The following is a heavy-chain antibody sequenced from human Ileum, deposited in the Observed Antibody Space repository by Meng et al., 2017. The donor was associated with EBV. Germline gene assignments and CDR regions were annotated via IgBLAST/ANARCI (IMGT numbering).Heavy chain of an antibody. Sequence: VESGGGVVQRGRFLVRFCAASGFVISTSSIHGRRQAEGKGLEVAAVISYDGSNKYYADYVKGRFTISRDNSKNTLYLQMNSLRADDTAVYYCAKDLQWLVPDYWGQGTLVTVSS. CDR3: AKDLQWLVPDY. J-gene: IGHJ4*02. D-gene: IGHD6-19*01. CDR1: GFVISTSS. V-gene: IGHV3-30*18. CDR2: ISYDGSNK.